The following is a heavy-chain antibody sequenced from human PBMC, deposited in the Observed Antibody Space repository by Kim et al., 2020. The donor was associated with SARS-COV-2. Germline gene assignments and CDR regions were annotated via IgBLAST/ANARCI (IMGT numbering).Heavy chain of an antibody. CDR1: GGTFSSYA. V-gene: IGHV1-69*04. CDR3: ARGGNYYDSSGHTFIFDY. J-gene: IGHJ4*02. Sequence: SVKVSCKASGGTFSSYAISWVRQAPGQGLEWMGRIIPILGIANYAQKFQGRVTITADKSTSTAYMELSSLRSEDTAVYYCARGGNYYDSSGHTFIFDYWGQGTLVTVSS. D-gene: IGHD3-22*01. CDR2: IIPILGIA.